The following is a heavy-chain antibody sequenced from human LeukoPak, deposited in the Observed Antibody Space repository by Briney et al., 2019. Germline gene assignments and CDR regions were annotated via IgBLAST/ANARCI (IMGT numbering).Heavy chain of an antibody. CDR1: GFSLSSYS. CDR3: AKDRGHRDAFDI. D-gene: IGHD3-10*01. Sequence: GGSLRLSCAASGFSLSSYSMDWVRQAPGKGLEWVSAISGSGGSTYYADSVKGRFTISRDNSKNTLYLQMNSLRAEDTAVYYCAKDRGHRDAFDIWGQGTMVTVSS. CDR2: ISGSGGST. J-gene: IGHJ3*02. V-gene: IGHV3-23*01.